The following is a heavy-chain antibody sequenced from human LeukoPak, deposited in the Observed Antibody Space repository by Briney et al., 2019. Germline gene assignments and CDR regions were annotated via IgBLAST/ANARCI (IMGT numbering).Heavy chain of an antibody. CDR3: ARSVLKWGPYQLLSWFDP. D-gene: IGHD2-2*01. CDR2: IIPIFGTT. Sequence: SVKVSCKASGGTFSSYAISWVRQAPGQGLEWMGGIIPIFGTTNYAQKFQGRVTITTDESTSTAYMELSSLRSEDTAVYYCARSVLKWGPYQLLSWFDPWGQGTLVTVSS. J-gene: IGHJ5*02. V-gene: IGHV1-69*05. CDR1: GGTFSSYA.